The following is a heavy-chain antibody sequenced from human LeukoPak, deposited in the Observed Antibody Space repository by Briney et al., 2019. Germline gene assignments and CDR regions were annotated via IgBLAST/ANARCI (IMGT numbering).Heavy chain of an antibody. Sequence: PSETLSLTCTVSGGSISSGGYYWSWIRQHPGKGLERIGYIYYSGSTYYNPSLKSRVTISVDTSKNQFSLKLSSVTAADTAVYYCAREGSDSDDHWFDPWGQGTLVTVSS. D-gene: IGHD3-10*01. CDR2: IYYSGST. J-gene: IGHJ5*02. CDR3: AREGSDSDDHWFDP. V-gene: IGHV4-31*03. CDR1: GGSISSGGYY.